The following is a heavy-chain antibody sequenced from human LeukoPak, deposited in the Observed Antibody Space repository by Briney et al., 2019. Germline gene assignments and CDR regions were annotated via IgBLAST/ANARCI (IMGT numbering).Heavy chain of an antibody. CDR3: ARHSSGSYGWFDP. J-gene: IGHJ5*02. V-gene: IGHV4-61*05. Sequence: PSETLSLTCTVSGGSISSSVYYWSWIRQPPGKGLEWIGYIYYSGSTNYNPSLKSRVTISVDTSKNQFSLKLSSVTAADTAVYYCARHSSGSYGWFDPWGQGTLVTVSS. CDR1: GGSISSSVYY. D-gene: IGHD1-26*01. CDR2: IYYSGST.